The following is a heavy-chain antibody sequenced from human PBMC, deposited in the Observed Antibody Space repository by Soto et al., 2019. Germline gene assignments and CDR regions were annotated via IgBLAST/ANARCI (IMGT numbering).Heavy chain of an antibody. CDR2: ISWNSGTI. D-gene: IGHD3-10*01. J-gene: IGHJ4*02. V-gene: IGHV3-9*01. CDR3: ARDVWSRASGPPDS. Sequence: GGSLRLSCAASGFSFDYYAMHWVRQAPGKGLEWVTGISWNSGTIGYADSVKGRFTISRDNAKNSLYLQMNSLRAEDTALYYCARDVWSRASGPPDSWGQGTLVTVSS. CDR1: GFSFDYYA.